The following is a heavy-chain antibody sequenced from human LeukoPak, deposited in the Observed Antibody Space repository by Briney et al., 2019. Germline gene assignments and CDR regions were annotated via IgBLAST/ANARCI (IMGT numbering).Heavy chain of an antibody. CDR2: IWYDGSNK. Sequence: PGGSLRLSCAASGFTFSSYGMHWVRQAPGKGLEWVAVIWYDGSNKYYADSVKGRFTISRDNSKNTLYLQMNSLRAEDTAVYYCARVSDYGDYVSAFDIWGQGTMVTVSS. CDR3: ARVSDYGDYVSAFDI. V-gene: IGHV3-33*01. J-gene: IGHJ3*02. D-gene: IGHD4-17*01. CDR1: GFTFSSYG.